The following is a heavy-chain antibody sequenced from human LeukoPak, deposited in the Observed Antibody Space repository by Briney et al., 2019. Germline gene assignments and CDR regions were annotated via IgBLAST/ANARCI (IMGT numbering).Heavy chain of an antibody. CDR1: GYTFTGYY. J-gene: IGHJ4*02. D-gene: IGHD3-10*01. CDR2: INPNSGGT. Sequence: ASVKVSCKASGYTFTGYYMHWVRQAPGQGLEWMGWINPNSGGTNYAQKFQGRVTMTRDTSISTAYMELSRLRSGDTAVYYCARLGPYYYGSGIDYWGQGTLVTVSS. V-gene: IGHV1-2*02. CDR3: ARLGPYYYGSGIDY.